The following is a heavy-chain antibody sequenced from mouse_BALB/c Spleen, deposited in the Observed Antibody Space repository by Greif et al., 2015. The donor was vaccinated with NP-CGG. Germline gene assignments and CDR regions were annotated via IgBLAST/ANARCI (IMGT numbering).Heavy chain of an antibody. V-gene: IGHV7-3*02. D-gene: IGHD2-4*01. Sequence: EVKVVESGGGLVQPGGSLRLSCATSGFTFTDYYMSWVRQPPGKALEWLGFIRNKANGYTTEYSASVKGRFTISRDNSQSILYLQMNTLRAEDSATYYCARDGNDYDWFAYWGQGTLVTVSA. CDR3: ARDGNDYDWFAY. CDR2: IRNKANGYTT. J-gene: IGHJ3*01. CDR1: GFTFTDYY.